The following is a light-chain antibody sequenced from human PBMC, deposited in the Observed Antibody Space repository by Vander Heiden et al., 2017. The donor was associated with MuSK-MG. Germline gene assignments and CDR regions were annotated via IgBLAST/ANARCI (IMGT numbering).Light chain of an antibody. J-gene: IGKJ2*01. CDR2: AAS. CDR3: QQRNSNHPMYT. V-gene: IGKV1-39*01. CDR1: QSISSY. Sequence: DIQMTQSPSSLSASVGDRVTITCRASQSISSYLNWYQQKPGKAPKLLIYAASSLQSGVQSRFSGSGYGTDFTLTISSRQPEDFAAYYCQQRNSNHPMYTFGQGTKMEIK.